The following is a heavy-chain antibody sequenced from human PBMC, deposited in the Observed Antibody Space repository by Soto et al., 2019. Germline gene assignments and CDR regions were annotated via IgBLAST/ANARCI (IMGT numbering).Heavy chain of an antibody. D-gene: IGHD6-13*01. V-gene: IGHV3-23*01. CDR1: XFTXXSYA. J-gene: IGHJ4*02. CDR3: AYSSTPFDY. Sequence: GGXLXXSXAASXFTXXSYAXXXVRQAPGKGLEWVSAISGSGGSTYYADSVKGRFTISRDNSKNTLYLQMNSLRAEDTAVYYCAYSSTPFDYWGQGTLVTVSS. CDR2: ISGSGGST.